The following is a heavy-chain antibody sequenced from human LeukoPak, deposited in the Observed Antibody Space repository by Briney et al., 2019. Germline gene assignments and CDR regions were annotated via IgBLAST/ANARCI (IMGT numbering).Heavy chain of an antibody. Sequence: GASVKVSCKASGGTFSNYHINWVRQAPGEGLEWMGGIIPIFDSPNYAQKFQGRVTITADESTSTVYMEVSSLRSEDTAVYYCAGAQAVAGLNWFDPWGQGTLVTVSS. CDR2: IIPIFDSP. J-gene: IGHJ5*02. V-gene: IGHV1-69*13. CDR1: GGTFSNYH. CDR3: AGAQAVAGLNWFDP. D-gene: IGHD6-19*01.